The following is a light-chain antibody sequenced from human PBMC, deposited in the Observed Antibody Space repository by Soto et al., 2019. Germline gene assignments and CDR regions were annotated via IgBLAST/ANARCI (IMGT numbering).Light chain of an antibody. V-gene: IGLV2-14*01. J-gene: IGLJ1*01. CDR2: DVS. Sequence: SVLTQPASVSGSPGRSITISCTGTSSDVGGYNYVSWYQQHPGKAPKFIIYDVSNRPSGVSNRFSGSKSGNTASLTISGLQAEDEADYYCSSYTTSNTRQIVFGTGTKVTVL. CDR3: SSYTTSNTRQIV. CDR1: SSDVGGYNY.